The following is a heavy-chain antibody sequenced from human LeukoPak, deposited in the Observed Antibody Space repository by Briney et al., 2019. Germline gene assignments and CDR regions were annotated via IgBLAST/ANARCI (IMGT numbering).Heavy chain of an antibody. Sequence: PSETLSLTCAVYRGSFGAYYWSWISPPQGDGMGWIGETNRSVSTNYNPSLRSRATTSGETSKNQFSLKLSSVTAADTAGYYCARGPTSAGDYERVNWFDPWGQGTLVTVSS. V-gene: IGHV4-34*01. D-gene: IGHD4-17*01. CDR3: ARGPTSAGDYERVNWFDP. J-gene: IGHJ5*02. CDR2: TNRSVST. CDR1: RGSFGAYY.